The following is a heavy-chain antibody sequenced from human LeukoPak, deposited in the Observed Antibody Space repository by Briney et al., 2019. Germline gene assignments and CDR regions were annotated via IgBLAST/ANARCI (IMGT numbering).Heavy chain of an antibody. J-gene: IGHJ4*02. Sequence: ASVKVSCKASGYTFTSYYMHWVRQAPGQGLEWMGIINPSGGSTSYAQKFQGRVTMTRDMSTSTAYMELRSLRSDDTAVYYCARVSYYYDSSGYKDYWGRGTLVTVSS. CDR1: GYTFTSYY. D-gene: IGHD3-22*01. CDR2: INPSGGST. V-gene: IGHV1-46*01. CDR3: ARVSYYYDSSGYKDY.